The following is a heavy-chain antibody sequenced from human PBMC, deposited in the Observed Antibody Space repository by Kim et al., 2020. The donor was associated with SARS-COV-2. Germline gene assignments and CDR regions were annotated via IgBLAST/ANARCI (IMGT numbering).Heavy chain of an antibody. V-gene: IGHV1-18*01. Sequence: ASVKVSCKASGYTFTSYGISWVRQAPGQGLEWMGWISAYNGNTNYAQKLQGRVTMTTDTSTSTAYMELRSLRSDDTAVYYCARGGGFGGYCSSTSCYGGEDNWFDPWGQGTLVTVSS. J-gene: IGHJ5*02. CDR2: ISAYNGNT. D-gene: IGHD2-2*01. CDR3: ARGGGFGGYCSSTSCYGGEDNWFDP. CDR1: GYTFTSYG.